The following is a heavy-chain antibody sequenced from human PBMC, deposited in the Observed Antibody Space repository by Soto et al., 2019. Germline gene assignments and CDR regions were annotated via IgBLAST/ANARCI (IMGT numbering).Heavy chain of an antibody. CDR2: ISGSGAST. CDR3: AKGFTMIVVVPFDY. V-gene: IGHV3-23*01. D-gene: IGHD3-22*01. CDR1: GSTFSSYG. J-gene: IGHJ4*02. Sequence: GGSLRLSCAASGSTFSSYGMSWVRQAPGKGLEWVSAISGSGASTYYADSVKGRFTISRDNSKNTLYLQMNTLRAEDTAIYYCAKGFTMIVVVPFDYWGQGTLVTVSS.